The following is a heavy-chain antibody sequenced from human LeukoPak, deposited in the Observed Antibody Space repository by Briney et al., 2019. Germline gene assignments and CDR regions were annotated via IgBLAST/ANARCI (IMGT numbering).Heavy chain of an antibody. CDR2: IRHDGSNK. J-gene: IGHJ6*03. D-gene: IGHD3-3*01. CDR1: GFTFSSYG. V-gene: IGHV3-30*02. Sequence: GGSLRLSCAASGFTFSSYGMHWVRQAPGKGLEGVAFIRHDGSNKYYADSVKGRFTISRDNSKNTLYLQMNSLRAEDTAVYYCAKPYYDFWSDYYYYYMDVWGKGATVTVSS. CDR3: AKPYYDFWSDYYYYYMDV.